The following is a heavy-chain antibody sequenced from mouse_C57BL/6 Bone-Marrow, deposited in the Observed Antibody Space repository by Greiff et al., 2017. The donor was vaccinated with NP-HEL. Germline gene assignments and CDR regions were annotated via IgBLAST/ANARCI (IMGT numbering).Heavy chain of an antibody. V-gene: IGHV14-4*01. CDR1: GFNIKDDY. Sequence: EVKLQESGAELVRPGASVKLSCTASGFNIKDDYMHWVKQRPEQGLEWIGWIDPENGDTEYASKFQGKATITADTSSNTAYLQLSSLTSEDTAVYYCTFIYYYVSWFAYWGQGTLVTVSA. CDR3: TFIYYYVSWFAY. CDR2: IDPENGDT. D-gene: IGHD1-1*01. J-gene: IGHJ3*01.